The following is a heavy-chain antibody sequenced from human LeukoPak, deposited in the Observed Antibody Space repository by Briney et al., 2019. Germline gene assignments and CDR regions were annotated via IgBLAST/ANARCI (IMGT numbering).Heavy chain of an antibody. CDR1: GFTFSSYS. CDR3: AKVVQYTASTGTGLES. CDR2: ISSSSSYI. Sequence: PGGSLRLSCAASGFTFSSYSMNWVRQAPGKGLEWVSSISSSSSYIYYADSVKGRFTISRDNAKNSLYLQMNSLRAEDTAIYYCAKVVQYTASTGTGLESWGQGTLVTVSS. D-gene: IGHD6-13*01. J-gene: IGHJ4*02. V-gene: IGHV3-21*01.